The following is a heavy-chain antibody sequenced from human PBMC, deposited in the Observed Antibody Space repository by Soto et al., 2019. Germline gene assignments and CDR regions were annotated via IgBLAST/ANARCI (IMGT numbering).Heavy chain of an antibody. J-gene: IGHJ6*02. CDR2: IIPIFGTA. Sequence: QVQLVQSGAEVKKPGSSVKVSCKASGGTFSSSAISWVRQAPGQGLEWMGGIIPIFGTANYAQTFPGRVTITSDESSSTADMELSSVRSEDTAVYYCARDTPYSSSSGYYYGMDVWVQGTTVTVSS. CDR3: ARDTPYSSSSGYYYGMDV. CDR1: GGTFSSSA. V-gene: IGHV1-69*01. D-gene: IGHD6-6*01.